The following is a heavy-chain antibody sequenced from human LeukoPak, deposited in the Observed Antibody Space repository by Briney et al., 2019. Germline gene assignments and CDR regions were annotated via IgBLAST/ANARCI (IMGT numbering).Heavy chain of an antibody. Sequence: ASVKVSCKASGYTFTGYYMHWVRQAPGQGVEGMGWINHNSGGTNYAQKLKGRVTMTRDRSKSTAYMEQSRQRSDDTAVYYCARVSRYCSSTSCRILDYWGQGTLVTVSS. J-gene: IGHJ4*02. V-gene: IGHV1-2*02. CDR2: INHNSGGT. CDR1: GYTFTGYY. D-gene: IGHD2-2*01. CDR3: ARVSRYCSSTSCRILDY.